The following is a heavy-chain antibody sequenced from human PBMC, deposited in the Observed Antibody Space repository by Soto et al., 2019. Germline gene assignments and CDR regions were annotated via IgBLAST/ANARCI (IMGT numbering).Heavy chain of an antibody. V-gene: IGHV4-59*01. CDR2: IYYSGST. J-gene: IGHJ4*02. Sequence: SETLSLTCTVFGGSISSYYWSWIRQPPGKGLEWIGYIYYSGSTNYNPSLKSRVTISVDTSKNQFSLKLSSVTAADTAVYYCARRYGGNFDFWGQGTLVTVSS. CDR3: ARRYGGNFDF. D-gene: IGHD1-26*01. CDR1: GGSISSYY.